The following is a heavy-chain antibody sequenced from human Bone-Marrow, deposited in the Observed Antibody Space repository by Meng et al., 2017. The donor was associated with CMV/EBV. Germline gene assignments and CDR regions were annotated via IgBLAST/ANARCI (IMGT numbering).Heavy chain of an antibody. D-gene: IGHD3-16*01. CDR1: GGSISSSSYY. J-gene: IGHJ4*02. CDR2: IHYTGMT. Sequence: SETLSLTCTVSGGSISSSSYYWGWIRQPPGKGLEWLGSIHYTGMTFYNPSLKSRVAISLDTSSNQFSLKLRSVTAADTAVYYCARDIDDIGALFAFWGQGILVNFAS. V-gene: IGHV4-39*07. CDR3: ARDIDDIGALFAF.